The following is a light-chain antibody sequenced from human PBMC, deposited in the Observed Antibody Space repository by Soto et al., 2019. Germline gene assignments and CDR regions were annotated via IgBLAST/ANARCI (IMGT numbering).Light chain of an antibody. CDR1: QSVGSW. CDR2: MAS. V-gene: IGKV1-5*03. Sequence: DIQMTQSPSTLSASVGDRVTITCRASQSVGSWLAWYQQKPGKAPKLLIYMASSLESGVPSRFSGSRSGTEFTLTISSLQPDDFATYYCQQYSTYWTFGQGTKVEIK. J-gene: IGKJ1*01. CDR3: QQYSTYWT.